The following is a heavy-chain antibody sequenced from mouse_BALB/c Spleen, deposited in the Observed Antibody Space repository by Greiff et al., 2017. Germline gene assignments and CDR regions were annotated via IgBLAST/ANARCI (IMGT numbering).Heavy chain of an antibody. CDR1: GYTFTNYW. V-gene: IGHV1-63*02. Sequence: VQVVESGAELVRPGTSVKMSCKAAGYTFTNYWIGWVKQRPGHGLEWIGDIYPGGGYTNYNEKFKGKATLTADTSSSTAYMQLSSLTSEDSAIYYCARGGYRYDGIAYWGQGTLVTVSA. CDR2: IYPGGGYT. CDR3: ARGGYRYDGIAY. J-gene: IGHJ3*01. D-gene: IGHD2-14*01.